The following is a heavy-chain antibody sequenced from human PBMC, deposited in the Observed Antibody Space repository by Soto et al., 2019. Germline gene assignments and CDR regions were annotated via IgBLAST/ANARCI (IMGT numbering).Heavy chain of an antibody. CDR2: INPSGGST. CDR3: SRGTPMAVDFDY. J-gene: IGHJ4*02. Sequence: QVQLVQSGAEVKKPGASVKVSCEASGYTFTNYYMHWVRQAPGQGLEWMGIINPSGGSTTYAQKFQGRVTMTWDTSTSTVYMELSSLRSEDTAVYYCSRGTPMAVDFDYWGQGTLVTVSS. D-gene: IGHD6-19*01. V-gene: IGHV1-46*01. CDR1: GYTFTNYY.